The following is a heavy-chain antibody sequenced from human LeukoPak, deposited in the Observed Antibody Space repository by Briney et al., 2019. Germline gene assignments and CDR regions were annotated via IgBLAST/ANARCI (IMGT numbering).Heavy chain of an antibody. J-gene: IGHJ4*02. Sequence: VASVKVSCKASGYTFTGYYMHWVRQAPGQGLEWMGWINPNSGGTNYAQKFQGRVTMTRDTSISTAYMELSRLRSDDTAVYYCARGPYIVLMVYATPFDYWGQGTLVTVSS. V-gene: IGHV1-2*02. CDR3: ARGPYIVLMVYATPFDY. CDR2: INPNSGGT. CDR1: GYTFTGYY. D-gene: IGHD2-8*01.